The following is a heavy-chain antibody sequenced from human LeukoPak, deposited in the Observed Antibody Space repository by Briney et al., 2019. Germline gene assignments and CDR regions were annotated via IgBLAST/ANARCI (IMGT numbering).Heavy chain of an antibody. CDR1: GFTFSDYY. Sequence: GGSLRLSCAASGFTFSDYYMSWIRQAPGKGLEWVSYISTSGSTRYYADSVRGRFTISRDNAKNSLYLQIISLRAEDTAVYYCARRSYWNDVLDYWGQGTLVTVSS. V-gene: IGHV3-11*04. D-gene: IGHD1-1*01. CDR2: ISTSGSTR. CDR3: ARRSYWNDVLDY. J-gene: IGHJ4*02.